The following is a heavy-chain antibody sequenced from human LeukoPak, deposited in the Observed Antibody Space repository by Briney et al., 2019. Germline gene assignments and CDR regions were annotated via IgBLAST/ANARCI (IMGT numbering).Heavy chain of an antibody. CDR3: ARHGYSSAWYGQVWFDP. CDR1: GYTFSNFW. Sequence: PGESLKISCKGSGYTFSNFWIGWVRQMPGKGLEWMGVIYPDDSDTRYSPSFQGQVTISADKSINTAYLQWSSLKASDTATYYCARHGYSSAWYGQVWFDPWGQGTLVTVSS. CDR2: IYPDDSDT. J-gene: IGHJ5*02. D-gene: IGHD6-19*01. V-gene: IGHV5-51*01.